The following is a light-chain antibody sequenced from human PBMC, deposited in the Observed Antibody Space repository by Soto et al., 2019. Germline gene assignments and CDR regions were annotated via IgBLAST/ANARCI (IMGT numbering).Light chain of an antibody. V-gene: IGLV1-40*01. CDR2: GNS. J-gene: IGLJ3*02. CDR1: SSNIGAGYD. CDR3: QSYDSSLSGWV. Sequence: QSVLTQPPSVSGAPGQRVPISCPGSSSNIGAGYDVHWYQQLPGTAPKLLIYGNSNRPSGVPDRFSGSKSGTSASLAITGLRAEDEADYYCQSYDSSLSGWVFGGGTKLTVL.